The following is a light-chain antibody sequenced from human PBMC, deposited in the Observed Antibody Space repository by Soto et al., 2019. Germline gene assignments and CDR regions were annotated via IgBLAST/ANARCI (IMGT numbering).Light chain of an antibody. CDR3: QQYNSYPRT. J-gene: IGKJ1*01. Sequence: VMTQAPATLSVSPGERATLSCRASQSVSSNLAWYQQKPGQAPRLLIYGASTRATGIPARFSGSGSGTEFTLTVSSLQPDDFATYYCQQYNSYPRTFGQGTKVDIK. V-gene: IGKV3-15*01. CDR1: QSVSSN. CDR2: GAS.